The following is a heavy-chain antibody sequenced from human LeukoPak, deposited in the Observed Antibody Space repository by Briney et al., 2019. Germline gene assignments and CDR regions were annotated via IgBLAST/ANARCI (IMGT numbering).Heavy chain of an antibody. V-gene: IGHV3-11*04. D-gene: IGHD1-1*01. CDR3: ARDGSNGNFYYFYMDV. Sequence: KPGGSLRLSCAASGFTFSDYYMSWIRQAPGEGLEWVSYISRSGSTIYYADSVRGQFTISRDNAKNSLYLQMNSLRAEDTAVYYCARDGSNGNFYYFYMDVWGKGTTVTVSS. CDR2: ISRSGSTI. J-gene: IGHJ6*03. CDR1: GFTFSDYY.